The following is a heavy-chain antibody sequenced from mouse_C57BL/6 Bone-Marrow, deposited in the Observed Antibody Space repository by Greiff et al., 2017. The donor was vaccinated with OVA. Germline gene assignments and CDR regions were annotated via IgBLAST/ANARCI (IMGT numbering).Heavy chain of an antibody. J-gene: IGHJ1*03. Sequence: EVQGVESGGDLVKPGGSLKLSCAASGFTFSSYGMSWVRQTPDKRLEWVATISSGGSYTYYPDSVKGRFTISRDNAKNTLYLQMSSLKSEDTAMYYCARLHEYFYVWGTGTTVTVSS. CDR1: GFTFSSYG. CDR3: ARLHEYFYV. D-gene: IGHD2-12*01. V-gene: IGHV5-6*01. CDR2: ISSGGSYT.